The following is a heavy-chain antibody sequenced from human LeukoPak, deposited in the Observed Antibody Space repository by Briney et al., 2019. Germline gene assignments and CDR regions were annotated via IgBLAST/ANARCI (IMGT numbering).Heavy chain of an antibody. CDR1: GYSFTSYW. CDR2: IYPGDSDT. Sequence: GESLKISCKGSGYSFTSYWIGWVRQMPGKGLEWMGIIYPGDSDTRYSPPFQGQVTISADKSISTAYLQWSSLKASDTAMYYCARRQVSWGFDYGMDVWGQGTTVTVSS. CDR3: ARRQVSWGFDYGMDV. J-gene: IGHJ6*02. D-gene: IGHD6-13*01. V-gene: IGHV5-51*01.